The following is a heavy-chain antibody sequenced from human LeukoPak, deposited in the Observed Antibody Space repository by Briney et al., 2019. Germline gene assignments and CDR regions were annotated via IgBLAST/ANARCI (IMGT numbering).Heavy chain of an antibody. D-gene: IGHD2-8*01. CDR1: GFAFRTYN. CDR3: VREKYCTPTDCLHGRFYFNC. J-gene: IGHJ4*02. V-gene: IGHV3-30*04. CDR2: ISYDGRNE. Sequence: EAGGSLRLSCAASGFAFRTYNMHWVRQAPGKGLEWVAVISYDGRNENHAESVKGRFTISRDNSKNTLYLQMNTLRTEDTALYYCVREKYCTPTDCLHGRFYFNCWGQGTLVTVSS.